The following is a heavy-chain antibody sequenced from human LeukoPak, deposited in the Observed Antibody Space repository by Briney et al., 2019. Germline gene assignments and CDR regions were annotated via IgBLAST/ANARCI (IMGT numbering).Heavy chain of an antibody. CDR3: ARDLNSYGPWGY. J-gene: IGHJ4*02. CDR2: ISSSSTTI. Sequence: GGSLRLSCAASGFTFSNYSMNWVRQAPGKGPEWVSYISSSSTTIYYADSVKGRFTISRDNAKNSLFLQMSSLRAEDTAVYYCARDLNSYGPWGYWGQGTLVTVSS. D-gene: IGHD5-18*01. CDR1: GFTFSNYS. V-gene: IGHV3-48*01.